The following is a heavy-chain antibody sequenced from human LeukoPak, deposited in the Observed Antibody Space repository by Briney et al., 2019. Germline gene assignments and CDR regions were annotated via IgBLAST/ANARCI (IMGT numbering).Heavy chain of an antibody. CDR2: FDPEEGET. CDR1: GYTLTELS. J-gene: IGHJ6*03. V-gene: IGHV1-24*01. D-gene: IGHD2-2*01. CDR3: AARGVVVVPAADGYYYYYMDV. Sequence: ASVKVSCKVSGYTLTELSMHWVRQAPGKGLEWMGGFDPEEGETIYAQKFQGRVTMTEDTSTDTAYMELSSLRSEDTAVYYCAARGVVVVPAADGYYYYYMDVWGKGTTVTVSS.